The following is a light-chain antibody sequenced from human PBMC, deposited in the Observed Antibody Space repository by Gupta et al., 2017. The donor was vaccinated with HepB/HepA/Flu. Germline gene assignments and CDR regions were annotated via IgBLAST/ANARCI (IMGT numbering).Light chain of an antibody. J-gene: IGLJ2*01. CDR1: SSKVGRNN. Sequence: SSSKVGRNNVNWYQQLPGTAPKLLIYYNDERPSGVPDRISGSKSGTSASLAISGLQSEDEADYYCAAWDTSLNVVVFGGGTKLTVL. V-gene: IGLV1-44*01. CDR2: YND. CDR3: AAWDTSLNVVV.